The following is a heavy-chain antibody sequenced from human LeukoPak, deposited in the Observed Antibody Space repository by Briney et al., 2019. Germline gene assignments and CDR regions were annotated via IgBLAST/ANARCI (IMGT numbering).Heavy chain of an antibody. V-gene: IGHV3-48*03. Sequence: GGTLRLSCEASGFTFSSYEMNWVRQAPGKGLEWVSYISNGASTIYYADSVKGRFLISRDNAKNSLFLQMNSLRADDTAVYYCARNWYDSGGYSSFDHWGQGTLVTVSS. CDR3: ARNWYDSGGYSSFDH. J-gene: IGHJ4*02. CDR2: ISNGASTI. CDR1: GFTFSSYE. D-gene: IGHD3-22*01.